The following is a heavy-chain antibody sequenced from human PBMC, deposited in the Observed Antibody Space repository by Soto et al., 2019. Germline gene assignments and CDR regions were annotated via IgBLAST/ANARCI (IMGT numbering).Heavy chain of an antibody. CDR1: GYTFTGYY. Sequence: QVQLVQSGADVKTPGASVRVSCKASGYTFTGYYVHWVREAPGQGLEWMGWINPETGGTSYAQKFQGRVTLSRDTSINTAYLELSRLRFDDAAVYFCARERYQVISDGMDVWGQETTVTVSS. CDR3: ARERYQVISDGMDV. CDR2: INPETGGT. V-gene: IGHV1-2*02. J-gene: IGHJ6*02. D-gene: IGHD2-2*01.